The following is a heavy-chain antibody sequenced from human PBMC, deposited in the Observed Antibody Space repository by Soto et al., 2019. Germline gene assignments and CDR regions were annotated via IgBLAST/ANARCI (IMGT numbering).Heavy chain of an antibody. CDR3: AKGHYDILTGYHDAFDI. J-gene: IGHJ3*02. Sequence: GGSLRLSCAASGFTFSSYAMSWVRQAPGKGLEWVSAISGSGGSTYYADSVKGRFTISRDNSKNTLYLQMNSLRAEDTAVYYCAKGHYDILTGYHDAFDIWGQGTMVTVSS. CDR2: ISGSGGST. CDR1: GFTFSSYA. D-gene: IGHD3-9*01. V-gene: IGHV3-23*01.